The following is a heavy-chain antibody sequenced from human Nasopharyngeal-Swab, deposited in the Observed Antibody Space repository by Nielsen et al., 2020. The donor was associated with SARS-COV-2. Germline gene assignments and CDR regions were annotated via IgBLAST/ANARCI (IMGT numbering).Heavy chain of an antibody. CDR1: GFTFSTYD. Sequence: GESLKISCAASGFTFSTYDMSWVRQAPGKGLEWVSGISGSGESTHYADSVKGRFTISRDNSKNTLYLQMNSLRAEDTAVYYCARDGMEWYYFDYWGQGTLVTVSS. J-gene: IGHJ4*02. CDR2: ISGSGEST. CDR3: ARDGMEWYYFDY. V-gene: IGHV3-23*01. D-gene: IGHD3-3*01.